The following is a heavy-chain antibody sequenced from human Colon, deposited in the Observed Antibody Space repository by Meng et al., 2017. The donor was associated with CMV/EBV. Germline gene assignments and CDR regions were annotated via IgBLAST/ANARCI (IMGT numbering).Heavy chain of an antibody. Sequence: GGSLRLSCTASGFTFNTFGMHWVRQAPGKGLEWVATIKEDGSERSYVDSVKGRFTISRDNARNSLYLQMNSLRAEDTAVYYCARVDDDDGTGSSYRHLDHWGQGTLVTVSS. CDR1: GFTFNTFG. CDR3: ARVDDDDGTGSSYRHLDH. J-gene: IGHJ4*02. V-gene: IGHV3-7*01. D-gene: IGHD3-10*01. CDR2: IKEDGSER.